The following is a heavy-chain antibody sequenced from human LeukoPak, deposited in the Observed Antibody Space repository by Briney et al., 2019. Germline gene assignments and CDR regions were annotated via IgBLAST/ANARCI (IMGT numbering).Heavy chain of an antibody. CDR3: ARGGAARPDY. CDR1: GFIFSNYG. V-gene: IGHV3-48*01. CDR2: IGSNIKSI. Sequence: GGSLRLSCTASGFIFSNYGVNWVRQTPGKGLEWVSYIGSNIKSIDYADSVKGRFTISRDNAKNSLFLQMNGLRAEDTAIYYCARGGAARPDYWGQGTLVTVSS. D-gene: IGHD6-6*01. J-gene: IGHJ4*02.